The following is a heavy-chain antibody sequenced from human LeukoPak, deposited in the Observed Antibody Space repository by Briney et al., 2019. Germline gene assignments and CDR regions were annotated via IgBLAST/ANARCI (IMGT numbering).Heavy chain of an antibody. Sequence: GESLKISCKGSGYKFNAYWIAWVRQMPGKGLEWMGIIYPDDSDTRYSPSFQGQVTLSADKSVSIAYLQWSRMKASDTAMYYLAKRIAAEAFDSWGQGTMVTVSA. J-gene: IGHJ3*02. CDR3: AKRIAAEAFDS. CDR2: IYPDDSDT. V-gene: IGHV5-51*01. CDR1: GYKFNAYW. D-gene: IGHD6-25*01.